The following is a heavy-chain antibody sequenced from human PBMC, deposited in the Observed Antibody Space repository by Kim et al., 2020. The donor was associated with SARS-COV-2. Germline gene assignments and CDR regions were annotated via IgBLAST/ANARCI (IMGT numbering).Heavy chain of an antibody. CDR3: ATESSGWHQFDY. Sequence: TNYAQKLQDRVTRTTDTSTSTAYMELRSLRSDDTAVYYCATESSGWHQFDYWGQGTLVTVSS. V-gene: IGHV1-18*01. CDR2: T. J-gene: IGHJ4*02. D-gene: IGHD6-19*01.